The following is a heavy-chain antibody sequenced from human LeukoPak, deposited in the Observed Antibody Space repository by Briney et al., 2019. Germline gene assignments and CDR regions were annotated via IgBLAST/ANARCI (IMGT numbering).Heavy chain of an antibody. CDR2: TYYRSKWYH. V-gene: IGHV6-1*01. CDR1: GDTVSSNSAA. J-gene: IGHJ4*02. Sequence: SQTLSLTCAISGDTVSSNSAAWSWIRQSPSRGLEWLGRTYYRSKWYHDYAVSVRSRVTVNPDTSKNQFSLQLTSVTPEDTVVYYCARFLGIGSQRYYFDSWGQGTLVTVSS. CDR3: ARFLGIGSQRYYFDS. D-gene: IGHD6-19*01.